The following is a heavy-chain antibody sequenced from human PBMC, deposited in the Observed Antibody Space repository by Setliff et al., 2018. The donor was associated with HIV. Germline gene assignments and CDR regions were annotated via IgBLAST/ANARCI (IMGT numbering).Heavy chain of an antibody. Sequence: SETLSLTCTVSGGSISSSSYYWGWIRQPPGKGLEWIGSIYYSGSTYYNPSLKSRVTISVDTSKNQFSLKLSSVTAADTAVYYCASAVLVTRALPRYWGQGPLVT. CDR3: ASAVLVTRALPRY. CDR2: IYYSGST. V-gene: IGHV4-39*07. D-gene: IGHD3-16*02. J-gene: IGHJ4*02. CDR1: GGSISSSSYY.